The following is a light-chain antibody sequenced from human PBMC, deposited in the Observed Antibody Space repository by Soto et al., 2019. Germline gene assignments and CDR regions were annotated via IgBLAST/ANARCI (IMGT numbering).Light chain of an antibody. J-gene: IGKJ4*01. Sequence: EIVLTQSPGTLSLSPGDRATLSCRASQSINSNYLAWYHHKPGQAPRLLIYGASSRATGIPDRFSGSGSGTDFTLTISRLEPEDFAVYYCQQYDTSPPFTFVGGTKVEIK. CDR1: QSINSNY. CDR2: GAS. CDR3: QQYDTSPPFT. V-gene: IGKV3-20*01.